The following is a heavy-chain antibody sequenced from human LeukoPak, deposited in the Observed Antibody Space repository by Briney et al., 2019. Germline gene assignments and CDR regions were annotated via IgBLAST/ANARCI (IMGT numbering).Heavy chain of an antibody. CDR2: IYYSGST. CDR1: GGSISRYY. D-gene: IGHD6-13*01. CDR3: ARGRAAAGKNWFDP. Sequence: SETLSLTCTVSGGSISRYYWSWIRQPPGKGLEWIGYIYYSGSTNYNPSLKSRVTISVDTSKNQFSLKLSSVTAADTAVYYCARGRAAAGKNWFDPWGQGTLVTVSS. V-gene: IGHV4-59*12. J-gene: IGHJ5*02.